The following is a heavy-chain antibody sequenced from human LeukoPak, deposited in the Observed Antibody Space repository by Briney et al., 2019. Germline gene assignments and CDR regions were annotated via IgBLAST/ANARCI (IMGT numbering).Heavy chain of an antibody. V-gene: IGHV1-2*02. Sequence: ASVKVSCKASGYTFTGYYMHWVRQAPGQGLEWMGWINPNSGGTNYAQKFQGRVTMTRDTSISIAYMELSRLRSDDTAVYYCARVRCSSTSCYGPLDYWGQGTLVTVSS. CDR2: INPNSGGT. J-gene: IGHJ4*02. CDR3: ARVRCSSTSCYGPLDY. CDR1: GYTFTGYY. D-gene: IGHD2-2*01.